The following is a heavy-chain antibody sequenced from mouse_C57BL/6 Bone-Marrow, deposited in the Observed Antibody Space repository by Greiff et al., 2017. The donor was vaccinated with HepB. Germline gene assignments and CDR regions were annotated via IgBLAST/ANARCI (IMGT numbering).Heavy chain of an antibody. CDR3: TRAAWYFDV. CDR1: GFTFSSYA. D-gene: IGHD3-1*01. Sequence: DVMLVESGEGLVKPGGSLKLSCAASGFTFSSYAMSWVRQTPEKRLEWVAYISSGGDYIYYADTVKGRFTISRDNARNTLYLQMSSLKSEDTAMYSCTRAAWYFDVWGTGTTVTVSS. V-gene: IGHV5-9-1*02. J-gene: IGHJ1*03. CDR2: ISSGGDYI.